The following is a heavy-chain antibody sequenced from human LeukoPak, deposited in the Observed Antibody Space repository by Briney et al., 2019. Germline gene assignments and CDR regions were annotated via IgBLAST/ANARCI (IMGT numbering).Heavy chain of an antibody. J-gene: IGHJ6*02. CDR2: ISSSGSAI. D-gene: IGHD3-22*01. V-gene: IGHV3-48*04. CDR3: ARWTDSSGYYYAHYGMDV. CDR1: GFTFNTNS. Sequence: RGSLRLSCALSGFTFNTNSINWVRQAPGRGLEWVSYISSSGSAIYYADSVKGRFTISRDNAKNSVYLQMNNLRAEDTAVYYCARWTDSSGYYYAHYGMDVWGQGTTVTVSS.